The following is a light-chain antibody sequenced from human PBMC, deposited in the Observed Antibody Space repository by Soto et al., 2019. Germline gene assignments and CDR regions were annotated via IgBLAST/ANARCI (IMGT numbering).Light chain of an antibody. CDR3: SSYTSSSTVL. CDR1: SSDVGGYNY. J-gene: IGLJ2*01. CDR2: EVT. V-gene: IGLV2-14*01. Sequence: QSALTQPASVSGSLGQSITISCTGTSSDVGGYNYVSWYQQHPGKDPKVVIFEVTNRPSGVSSRFYGSKSGNTASLTVSGLQAEDEGDYYCSSYTSSSTVLFGGGTKLTVL.